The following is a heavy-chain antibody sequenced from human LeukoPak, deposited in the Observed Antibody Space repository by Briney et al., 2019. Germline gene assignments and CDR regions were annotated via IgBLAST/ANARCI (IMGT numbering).Heavy chain of an antibody. CDR2: IIPIFGTA. V-gene: IGHV1-69*05. D-gene: IGHD2-15*01. CDR3: ARVRGYCSGGSCYSVFDY. J-gene: IGHJ4*02. CDR1: GGTFSSYA. Sequence: ASVKVSCKASGGTFSSYAISWVRQAPGQGLEWMGRIIPIFGTANYAQKFQGRVTITTDESTGTAYMELSSLRFEDTAVYYCARVRGYCSGGSCYSVFDYWGQGTLVTVSS.